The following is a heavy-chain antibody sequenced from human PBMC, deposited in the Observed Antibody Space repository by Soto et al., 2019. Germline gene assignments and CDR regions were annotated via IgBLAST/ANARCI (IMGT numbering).Heavy chain of an antibody. Sequence: SVKVSCKASGGTFSSYAISWVRQAPGQGLEWMGGIIPIFGTANYAQKFQGRVTITADKSTSTAYMELSSLRSEDTAVYYCARDYDFWSGSYGFGMDVWGQGTTVTVSS. V-gene: IGHV1-69*06. CDR3: ARDYDFWSGSYGFGMDV. J-gene: IGHJ6*02. D-gene: IGHD3-3*01. CDR1: GGTFSSYA. CDR2: IIPIFGTA.